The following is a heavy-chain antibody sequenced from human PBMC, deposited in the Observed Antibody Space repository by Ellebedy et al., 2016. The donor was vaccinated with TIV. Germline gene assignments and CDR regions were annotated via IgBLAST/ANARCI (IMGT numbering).Heavy chain of an antibody. CDR1: GGSISSYY. D-gene: IGHD3-22*01. Sequence: SETLSLXXTVSGGSISSYYWSWIRQPPGKGLEWIGYIYYSGSTNYNPSLKSRVTISVDTSKNQFSLKLSSVTAADTAVYYCARGPIYDSSGHFDYWGQGTLVTVSS. V-gene: IGHV4-59*01. CDR2: IYYSGST. CDR3: ARGPIYDSSGHFDY. J-gene: IGHJ4*02.